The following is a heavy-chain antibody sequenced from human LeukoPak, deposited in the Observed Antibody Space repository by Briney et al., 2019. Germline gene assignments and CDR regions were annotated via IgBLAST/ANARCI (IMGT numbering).Heavy chain of an antibody. J-gene: IGHJ6*03. D-gene: IGHD6-19*01. V-gene: IGHV1-46*01. Sequence: ASVTVSFKASGYTFTSYYMHWVRQAPGQGLEWMGIINPSGGSTSYAQKFQGRVTMTRDMSTSTVYMELSSLRSEDTALYYCARDGYSSGWYDVYYYYMDVWGKGTTVSVSS. CDR3: ARDGYSSGWYDVYYYYMDV. CDR2: INPSGGST. CDR1: GYTFTSYY.